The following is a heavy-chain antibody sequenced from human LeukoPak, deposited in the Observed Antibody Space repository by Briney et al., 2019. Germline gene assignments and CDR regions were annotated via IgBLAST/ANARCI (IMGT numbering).Heavy chain of an antibody. CDR3: ATGSGTYSPDY. CDR2: ITPNSGGT. Sequence: GASVTVSFTASAYPFTFQNLDWVRQAPGQGLEWMGWITPNSGGTNYAQRFQGRVTMTRDTSISTAYMELSRLRSDFTAVYYFATGSGTYSPDYWGRGSVVTVSS. CDR1: AYPFTFQN. D-gene: IGHD3-10*01. V-gene: IGHV1-2*02. J-gene: IGHJ4*02.